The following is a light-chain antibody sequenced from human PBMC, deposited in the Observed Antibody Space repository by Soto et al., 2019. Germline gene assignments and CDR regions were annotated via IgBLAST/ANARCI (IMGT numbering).Light chain of an antibody. CDR3: HQRSNWPPGFT. CDR2: DAS. V-gene: IGKV3-11*01. Sequence: ELVLTQPPATLSLSPGEIATLSFRASQSVSSYLAWYQQKPGQAPRLLIYDASNRATGIPTRFSDSGSGTDFTLTISSLEPEDFAVYYCHQRSNWPPGFTFGPGTKVDIK. J-gene: IGKJ3*01. CDR1: QSVSSY.